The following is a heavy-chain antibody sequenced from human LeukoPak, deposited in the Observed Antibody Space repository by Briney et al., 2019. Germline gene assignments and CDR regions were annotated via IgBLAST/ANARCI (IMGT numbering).Heavy chain of an antibody. CDR1: GGTFSSYA. J-gene: IGHJ4*02. Sequence: GASVKVSCKASGGTFSSYAISWVRQAPGQGLEWMGGIIPIFGTANYAQKFQGRVTITADESTSTAYMELSSLRSEDTAVYYCARAPKDPYYDILTGYYYFDYWGQGTLVTVSS. D-gene: IGHD3-9*01. CDR2: IIPIFGTA. CDR3: ARAPKDPYYDILTGYYYFDY. V-gene: IGHV1-69*13.